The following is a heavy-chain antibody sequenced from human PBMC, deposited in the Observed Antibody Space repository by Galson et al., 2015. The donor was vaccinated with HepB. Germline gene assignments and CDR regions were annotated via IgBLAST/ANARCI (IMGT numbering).Heavy chain of an antibody. CDR3: AKDGGQWLVPTVGLDS. CDR2: ISWNSGSI. J-gene: IGHJ5*01. D-gene: IGHD6-19*01. Sequence: SLRLSCAASGFTFDDYALHWVRQAPGKGLEWVSGISWNSGSIGSADSVKGRFTVSRDNAKNSLYLHMSSLRTEDTAFYYCAKDGGQWLVPTVGLDSWGQGTLVTVSS. V-gene: IGHV3-9*01. CDR1: GFTFDDYA.